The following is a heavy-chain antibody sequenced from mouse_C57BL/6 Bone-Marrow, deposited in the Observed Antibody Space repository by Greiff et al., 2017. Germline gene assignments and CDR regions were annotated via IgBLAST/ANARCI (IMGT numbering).Heavy chain of an antibody. V-gene: IGHV1-54*01. J-gene: IGHJ2*01. CDR3: ARSKGLGFDY. D-gene: IGHD4-1*01. CDR1: GYAFTNYL. Sequence: QVQLQQSGAELVRPGTSVKVSCKASGYAFTNYLIAWVKQRPGPGLEWIGVVNPGSGGTNYNEKFKGKATLTADKSSSTAYMQLSSLTSEDAAVYFCARSKGLGFDYWGQGTTLTVSS. CDR2: VNPGSGGT.